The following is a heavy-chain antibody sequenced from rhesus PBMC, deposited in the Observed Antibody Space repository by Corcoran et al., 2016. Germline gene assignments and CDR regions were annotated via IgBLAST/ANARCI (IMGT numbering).Heavy chain of an antibody. V-gene: IGHV4-160*01. Sequence: QVQLQESGPGLVKPSETLSLACAVSGASISSHSWSWFRQSPGKGLDWIGYIYGGSGSTGYNPSLKSRVTISMDTSKNQYFLKLSSVTAADTAVYFCAKYFTWSGIDYWGQGVLVTVSS. CDR2: IYGGSGST. CDR3: AKYFTWSGIDY. CDR1: GASISSHS. J-gene: IGHJ4*01. D-gene: IGHD2-15*01.